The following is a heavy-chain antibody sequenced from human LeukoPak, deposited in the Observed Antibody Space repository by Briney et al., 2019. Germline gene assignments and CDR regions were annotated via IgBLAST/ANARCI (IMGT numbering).Heavy chain of an antibody. J-gene: IGHJ6*02. Sequence: GGSLRLSCEGSGFTFSSYSMNWVRQAPGKGLEWVSYISSSSSTIYYADSVKGRFTISRGNAKNSLYLQMNSLRAEDTAVYYCAREGVMYGDYVPHYYYGMDVWGQGTTVTVSS. CDR2: ISSSSSTI. CDR1: GFTFSSYS. D-gene: IGHD4-17*01. CDR3: AREGVMYGDYVPHYYYGMDV. V-gene: IGHV3-48*04.